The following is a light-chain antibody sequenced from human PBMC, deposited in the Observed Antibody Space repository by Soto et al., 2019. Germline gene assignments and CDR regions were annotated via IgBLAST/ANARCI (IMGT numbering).Light chain of an antibody. CDR1: SGDIGSYNR. CDR2: EVT. Sequence: ALTQPASVSGSPGQSITISCTGTSGDIGSYNRVSWYQQHPGKAPKLIIYEVTDRPSGVSNRFSGSKSGNTASLTISGLQAEDEAEYYCSSYTNVPTSNCVLGNETKVTV. J-gene: IGLJ1*01. V-gene: IGLV2-14*01. CDR3: SSYTNVPTSNCV.